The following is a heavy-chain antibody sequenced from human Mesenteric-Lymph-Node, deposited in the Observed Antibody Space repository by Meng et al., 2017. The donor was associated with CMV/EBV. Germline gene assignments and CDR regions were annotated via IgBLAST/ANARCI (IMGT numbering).Heavy chain of an antibody. CDR3: ARSSGRAAPPLYGMNV. J-gene: IGHJ6*02. D-gene: IGHD2-15*01. Sequence: GESLKISCAASGFTFSSYSMNWVRQAPGKGLEWVSYISSSSSTIYYADSVKGRFTISRDNAKNSLYLQMNSLRADDTAVYYCARSSGRAAPPLYGMNVWGQGTTVTVSS. CDR2: ISSSSSTI. V-gene: IGHV3-48*04. CDR1: GFTFSSYS.